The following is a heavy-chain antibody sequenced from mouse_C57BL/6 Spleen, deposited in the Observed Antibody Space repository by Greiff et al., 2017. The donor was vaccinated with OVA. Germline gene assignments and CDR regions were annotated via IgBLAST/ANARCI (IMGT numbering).Heavy chain of an antibody. J-gene: IGHJ1*03. Sequence: EVMLVESGGGLVKPGGSLKLSCAASGFTFSSYTMSWVRQTPEKRLEWVATISGGGGTTYYPDSVKGRCTIARDNAKNTLYLQMSSLRSEDTALYYCARGNYGNAWYFDVWGTGTTVTVSS. CDR2: ISGGGGTT. CDR1: GFTFSSYT. V-gene: IGHV5-9*01. CDR3: ARGNYGNAWYFDV. D-gene: IGHD2-1*01.